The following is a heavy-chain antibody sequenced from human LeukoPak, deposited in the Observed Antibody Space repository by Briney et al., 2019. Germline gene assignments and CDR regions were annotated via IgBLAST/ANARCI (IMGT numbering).Heavy chain of an antibody. J-gene: IGHJ4*02. CDR3: AKTPSYYYDSSGYYSDLGH. CDR1: GFTFSSYA. CDR2: ISGSGGST. D-gene: IGHD3-22*01. Sequence: QPGGSLRLSCAASGFTFSSYAMSWVRQAPGKGLEWVSAISGSGGSTYYADSVKGRFTISRDNSKNTLYLQMNSLRAEDTAVYYCAKTPSYYYDSSGYYSDLGHWGQGTLVTVSS. V-gene: IGHV3-23*01.